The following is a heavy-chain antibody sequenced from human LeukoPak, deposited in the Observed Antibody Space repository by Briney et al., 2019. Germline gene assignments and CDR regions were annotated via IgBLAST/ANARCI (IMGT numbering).Heavy chain of an antibody. CDR3: ARHMGSSSRVAPLGY. Sequence: KPGESLKISCKGSGYSFTSYWIGWVRQMPGKGLEWMGIFYPSDSDTRYSPSFQGQVTISADKSISTAYLQWSSLKASDTAIYYCARHMGSSSRVAPLGYWGQGTLVTVSS. V-gene: IGHV5-51*01. D-gene: IGHD6-13*01. CDR2: FYPSDSDT. J-gene: IGHJ4*02. CDR1: GYSFTSYW.